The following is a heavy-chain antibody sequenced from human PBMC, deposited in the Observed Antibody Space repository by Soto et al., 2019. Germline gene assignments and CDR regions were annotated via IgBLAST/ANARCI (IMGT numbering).Heavy chain of an antibody. V-gene: IGHV1-8*01. D-gene: IGHD3-9*01. CDR2: MNPNSGNT. CDR3: ARDYDILMSNWFDP. Sequence: QVQLVQSGAEVKKPGASVKVSCKASGYTFTSYDINWVRQATGQGLEWMGWMNPNSGNTGYAQKFQGRVTMTRNTSISTAYMELSSLRSEYTAVYYCARDYDILMSNWFDPWGQGTLVTVSS. J-gene: IGHJ5*02. CDR1: GYTFTSYD.